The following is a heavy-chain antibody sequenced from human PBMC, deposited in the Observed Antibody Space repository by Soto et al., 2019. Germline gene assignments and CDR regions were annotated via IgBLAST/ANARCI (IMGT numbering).Heavy chain of an antibody. CDR2: INHSGST. CDR1: GGSFSGYY. D-gene: IGHD3-22*01. Sequence: QVQLQQWGAGLLKPSETLSLTCAVYGGSFSGYYWSWFRQPPGKGLEWIGEINHSGSTNYNPSLKSRVTIPVDTSKNQCSLKLSTVTAADTAVYYCARGGPPPYYYDSSGPSPSGACDIWGQGTMVTVSS. J-gene: IGHJ3*02. CDR3: ARGGPPPYYYDSSGPSPSGACDI. V-gene: IGHV4-34*01.